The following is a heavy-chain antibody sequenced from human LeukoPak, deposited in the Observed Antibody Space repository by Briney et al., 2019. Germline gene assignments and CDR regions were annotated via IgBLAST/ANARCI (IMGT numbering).Heavy chain of an antibody. Sequence: SETLSLTCTVSGGSISSYYWSWIRQPPGKGLEWIGYIYYSGSTNYNPSLKSRVTISVDTSKNQFSLKLSSVTAADTAVYYCAREEGMITPEYGMDVWGQGTTVTVSS. CDR2: IYYSGST. J-gene: IGHJ6*02. CDR1: GGSISSYY. D-gene: IGHD3-16*01. V-gene: IGHV4-59*12. CDR3: AREEGMITPEYGMDV.